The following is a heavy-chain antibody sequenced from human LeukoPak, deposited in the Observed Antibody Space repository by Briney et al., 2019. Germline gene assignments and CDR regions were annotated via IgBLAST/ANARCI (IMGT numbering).Heavy chain of an antibody. CDR2: INPNSGAT. D-gene: IGHD2-15*01. CDR3: ARGGYCSGGRCYHNWFDP. J-gene: IGHJ5*02. Sequence: ASVKVSCKASGYTFTGYYMHWVRQAPGQGLEWMGWINPNSGATNYAQKFQGRVTMTRDTSISTAYMELSRLRSDDTAVYYCARGGYCSGGRCYHNWFDPWGQGTPVTVSS. V-gene: IGHV1-2*02. CDR1: GYTFTGYY.